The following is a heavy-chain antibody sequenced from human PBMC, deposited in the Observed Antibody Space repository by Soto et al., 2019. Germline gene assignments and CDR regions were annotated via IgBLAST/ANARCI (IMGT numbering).Heavy chain of an antibody. Sequence: GASVKVSCKASGGSFSSYAISWGRQAPGQGLEWMGGIIPIFGTANYAQKFQGRVTITADESTSTAYMELSSLRSEDTAVYYCARSGLYYDILTGPEGRDTAIVAFDYRAQGTLVTVSS. J-gene: IGHJ4*02. CDR2: IIPIFGTA. D-gene: IGHD3-9*01. V-gene: IGHV1-69*13. CDR3: ARSGLYYDILTGPEGRDTAIVAFDY. CDR1: GGSFSSYA.